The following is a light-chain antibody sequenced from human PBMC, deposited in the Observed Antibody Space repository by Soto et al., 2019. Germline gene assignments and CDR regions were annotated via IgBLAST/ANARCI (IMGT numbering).Light chain of an antibody. J-gene: IGKJ2*01. CDR2: GAS. V-gene: IGKV3-20*01. CDR3: QQLCRSFPLT. CDR1: QVIGSRY. Sequence: EIVMPQYPGTLSLSPGERATISCRASQVIGSRYLALYHQKSGQAPRLLIYGASSMATGITDRFSGSGSGTDFTLTIRSLEPEYCGVYYCQQLCRSFPLTFGQGTKGELK.